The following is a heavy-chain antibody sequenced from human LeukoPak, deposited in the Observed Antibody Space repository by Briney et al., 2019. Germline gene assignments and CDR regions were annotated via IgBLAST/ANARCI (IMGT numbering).Heavy chain of an antibody. J-gene: IGHJ5*02. V-gene: IGHV3-43D*04. CDR3: AKDGGSGSYYNGWFDP. CDR2: ISWDGGST. Sequence: SGGSLRLSCAASGFTFDDYAMHWVRQAPGKGLEWVSLISWDGGSTYYADSVKGRFTISRDNSKNSLYLQMNSLRAEDTALYYCAKDGGSGSYYNGWFDPWGQGTLVTVSS. CDR1: GFTFDDYA. D-gene: IGHD3-10*01.